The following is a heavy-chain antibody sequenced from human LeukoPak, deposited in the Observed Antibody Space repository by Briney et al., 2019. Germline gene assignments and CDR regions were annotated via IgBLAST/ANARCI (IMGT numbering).Heavy chain of an antibody. CDR3: ARDIGSSAGFDY. D-gene: IGHD6-13*01. J-gene: IGHJ4*02. CDR2: ISGSGGST. V-gene: IGHV3-23*01. Sequence: QPGGSLRLSCIGTGFTFSSDAMGWVRQAPGKGLEWVSGISGSGGSTYYADSVKGRFSISRDNSKNTVYLQMNRLRAEDTAVYYCARDIGSSAGFDYWGQGTLVTVSS. CDR1: GFTFSSDA.